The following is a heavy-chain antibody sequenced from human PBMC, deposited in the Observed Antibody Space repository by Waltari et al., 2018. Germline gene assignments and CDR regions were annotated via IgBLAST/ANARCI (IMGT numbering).Heavy chain of an antibody. CDR3: AKDNYYDSSGPPRWFDP. D-gene: IGHD3-22*01. J-gene: IGHJ5*02. CDR1: GFTFSSYA. CDR2: MRGRGVST. V-gene: IGHV3-23*01. Sequence: EVQLLESGGGLVQPGGSLRLSCAASGFTFSSYAMSWVRQAPGKGMEWVSAMRGRGVSTYYPDAVKGRFTISRDNAKNTLYLQMNSLRAEDTAVYYCAKDNYYDSSGPPRWFDPWGQGTLVTVSS.